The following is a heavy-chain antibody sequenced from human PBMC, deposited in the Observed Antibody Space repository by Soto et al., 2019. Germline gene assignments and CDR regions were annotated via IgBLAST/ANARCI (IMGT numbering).Heavy chain of an antibody. Sequence: EVQLVESGGGLVQPGGSLRLSCAASGFTFSSYWMSWVRQAPGKGLEWVANIKQDGSEKYYVDSVKGRFTISRDNAKNSLYLQMNSLRAEDTAVYYCARDLVATIDHSYYYRMDVWGQGTTVTVSS. CDR1: GFTFSSYW. J-gene: IGHJ6*02. D-gene: IGHD5-12*01. CDR3: ARDLVATIDHSYYYRMDV. CDR2: IKQDGSEK. V-gene: IGHV3-7*01.